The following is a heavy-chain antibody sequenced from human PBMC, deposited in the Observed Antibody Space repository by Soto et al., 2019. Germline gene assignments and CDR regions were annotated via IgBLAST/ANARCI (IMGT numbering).Heavy chain of an antibody. CDR1: GFTFSNYA. Sequence: EVQLLESGGGLVQPGGSLRLSGAASGFTFSNYAMNWVRQAPVKGLEWVSVISGSGDSTYHADSVKGRFTISRDNSKNTLYLQLNSLRAEDTAVYYCARRGSGSYYDYWGQGTLVTVSS. V-gene: IGHV3-23*01. CDR3: ARRGSGSYYDY. D-gene: IGHD1-26*01. CDR2: ISGSGDST. J-gene: IGHJ4*02.